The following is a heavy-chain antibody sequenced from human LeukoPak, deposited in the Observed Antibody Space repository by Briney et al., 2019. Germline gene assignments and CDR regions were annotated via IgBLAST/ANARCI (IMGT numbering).Heavy chain of an antibody. CDR1: GYSFTSYW. CDR2: IYPGDSDT. V-gene: IGHV5-51*01. J-gene: IGHJ6*03. D-gene: IGHD3-22*01. Sequence: GESLKISCKGSGYSFTSYWIGWVRQMPGKSLEWMGIIYPGDSDTRYSPSFQGQVTISADKSISTAYLQWSSLKASDTAMYYCARAYYYDSSGYYPGPYYYYMDVWGKGTTVTVSS. CDR3: ARAYYYDSSGYYPGPYYYYMDV.